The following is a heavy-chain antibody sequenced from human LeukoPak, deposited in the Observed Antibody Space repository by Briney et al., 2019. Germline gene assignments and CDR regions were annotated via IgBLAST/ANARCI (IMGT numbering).Heavy chain of an antibody. CDR1: GYTFTSYD. Sequence: GASVKVSCKASGYTFTSYDINWVRQATGQGLEWMGWMNPNSGNTGYAQKFQGRVTMTRDTSISTAYMELSRLRSDDTAVYYCARAHSDFWSGYYSHYGMDVWGQGTTVTVSS. V-gene: IGHV1-8*01. CDR3: ARAHSDFWSGYYSHYGMDV. D-gene: IGHD3-3*01. J-gene: IGHJ6*02. CDR2: MNPNSGNT.